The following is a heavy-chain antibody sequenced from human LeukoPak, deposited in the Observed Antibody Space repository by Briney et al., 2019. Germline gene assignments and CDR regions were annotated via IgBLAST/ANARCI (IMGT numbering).Heavy chain of an antibody. CDR2: IYYTGST. Sequence: SETLSLTCTVSGGSINTSSYYWGWIRQPPGKGLEWIGSIYYTGSTYYNPSLKGRVSISADTSKNQFSLKLSSVTAADTAVYYCARGIRFGRWFDPWGQGTLVTVSS. J-gene: IGHJ5*02. CDR3: ARGIRFGRWFDP. CDR1: GGSINTSSYY. V-gene: IGHV4-39*01. D-gene: IGHD3-16*01.